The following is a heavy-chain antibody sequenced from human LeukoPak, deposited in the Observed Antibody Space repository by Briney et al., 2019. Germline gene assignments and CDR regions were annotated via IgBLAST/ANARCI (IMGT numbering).Heavy chain of an antibody. CDR2: ISYDGSNK. CDR3: ARDLEMASYYFDY. V-gene: IGHV3-30-3*01. CDR1: GFTFSSYA. Sequence: GRSLRLSCAASGFTFSSYAMHWVRQAPGKGLEWVAVISYDGSNKYYADSVKGRFTISRDNSKNTLYLQINSLRAEDTAVYYCARDLEMASYYFDYWGQGTLVTVSS. J-gene: IGHJ4*02. D-gene: IGHD5-24*01.